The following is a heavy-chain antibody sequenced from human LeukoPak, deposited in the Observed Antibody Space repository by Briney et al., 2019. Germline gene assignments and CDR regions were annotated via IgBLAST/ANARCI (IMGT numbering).Heavy chain of an antibody. CDR2: ISGSGGST. CDR3: AKGSKGGIVVVPAAIGGFDY. V-gene: IGHV3-23*01. J-gene: IGHJ4*02. D-gene: IGHD2-2*02. CDR1: GFTFSSYA. Sequence: PGGSLRLSCAASGFTFSSYAMSWVRQAPGKGLEWASAISGSGGSTYYADSVKGRFTISRDNSKNTLYLQMNSLRAEDTAVYYCAKGSKGGIVVVPAAIGGFDYWGQGTLVTVSS.